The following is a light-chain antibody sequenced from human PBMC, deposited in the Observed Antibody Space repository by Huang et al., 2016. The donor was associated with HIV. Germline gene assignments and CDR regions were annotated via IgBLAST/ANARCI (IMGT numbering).Light chain of an antibody. Sequence: DIVMTQSPATLSVFPGERVILSCRASESVGSSLAWYQQKPGQAPRLLINGASTRASVVPPRFSGRGSATEFTLSISGLQSADFAVYYCQQYDKWPPLLTFGGGTKVEIK. J-gene: IGKJ4*01. V-gene: IGKV3-15*01. CDR1: ESVGSS. CDR2: GAS. CDR3: QQYDKWPPLLT.